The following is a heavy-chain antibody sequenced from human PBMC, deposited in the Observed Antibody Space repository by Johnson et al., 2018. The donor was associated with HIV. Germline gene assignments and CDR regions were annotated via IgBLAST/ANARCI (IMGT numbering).Heavy chain of an antibody. Sequence: EVQLVESGGGVLRPGGSLRLSCEGFKFIFGDHGLSWVRQVPGKGLEWVSGIDWNGRRTAYADSVKGRCTISRDNDRNSLYLQVNNLRVEDTALYFCVRRDSGSLSFDLWGKGTMVIVSS. V-gene: IGHV3-20*04. J-gene: IGHJ3*01. CDR1: KFIFGDHG. CDR2: IDWNGRRT. CDR3: VRRDSGSLSFDL. D-gene: IGHD1-26*01.